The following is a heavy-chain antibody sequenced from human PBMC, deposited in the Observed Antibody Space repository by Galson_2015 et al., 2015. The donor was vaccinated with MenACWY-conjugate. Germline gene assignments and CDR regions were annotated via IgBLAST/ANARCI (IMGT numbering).Heavy chain of an antibody. Sequence: SLRLSCAASGFIFRSYAMHWVRQAPGKGLEWVAVISYDGSNKYFADSVKVRFTISRDNSKNTLYLQTNSLRAEDTAVYYCAKKGDGGAGDYSMDVWGQGTTVTVSS. CDR3: AKKGDGGAGDYSMDV. J-gene: IGHJ6*02. V-gene: IGHV3-30*04. D-gene: IGHD4-17*01. CDR2: ISYDGSNK. CDR1: GFIFRSYA.